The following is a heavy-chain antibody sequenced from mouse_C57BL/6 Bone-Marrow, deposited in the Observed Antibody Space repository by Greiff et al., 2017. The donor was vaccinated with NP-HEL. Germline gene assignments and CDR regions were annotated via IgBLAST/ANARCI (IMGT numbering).Heavy chain of an antibody. V-gene: IGHV1-81*01. CDR3: ARVGWLLNWYFDV. CDR1: GYTFTSYG. Sequence: VQLVESGAELARPGASVKLSCKASGYTFTSYGISWVKQRTGQGLEWIGEIYPRSGNTYYNEKFKGKATLTADKSSSTAYMELRSLTSEDSAVYFCARVGWLLNWYFDVWGTGTTVTVSS. D-gene: IGHD2-3*01. J-gene: IGHJ1*03. CDR2: IYPRSGNT.